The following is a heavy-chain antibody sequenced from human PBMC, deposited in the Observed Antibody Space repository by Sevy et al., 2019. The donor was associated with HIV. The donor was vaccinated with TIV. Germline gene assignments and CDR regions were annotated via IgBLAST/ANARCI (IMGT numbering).Heavy chain of an antibody. V-gene: IGHV1-18*01. CDR1: GYTFTSYG. J-gene: IGHJ4*02. D-gene: IGHD3-3*01. CDR3: ARLYDFWSGYLKPRYYFDY. CDR2: ISAYNGNT. Sequence: ASVKVSCKASGYTFTSYGISWVGQAPGQGLEWMGWISAYNGNTNYAQKLQGRVTMTTDTSTSTAYMELRSLGSDDTAVYYCARLYDFWSGYLKPRYYFDYWGQGTLVTVSS.